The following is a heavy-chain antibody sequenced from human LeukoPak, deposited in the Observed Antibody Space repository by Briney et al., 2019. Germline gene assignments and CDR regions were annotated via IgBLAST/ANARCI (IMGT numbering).Heavy chain of an antibody. Sequence: SETLSLTCTVSGGSISGYYWSWIRQPPGKGLEWIGYIYYSGTTNYNPSLKSRVTISVDTSKNQFSLKLSSVTAADTAVYYCARGVYIAAAQYAYWGQGTLVTVSS. CDR2: IYYSGTT. V-gene: IGHV4-59*01. CDR1: GGSISGYY. J-gene: IGHJ4*02. CDR3: ARGVYIAAAQYAY. D-gene: IGHD6-13*01.